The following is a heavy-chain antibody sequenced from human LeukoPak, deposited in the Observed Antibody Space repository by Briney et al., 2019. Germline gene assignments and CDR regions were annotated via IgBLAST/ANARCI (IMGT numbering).Heavy chain of an antibody. V-gene: IGHV4-30-2*01. CDR2: IYHSGST. J-gene: IGHJ5*02. CDR3: ARGPFAPPTYYYDSSGYMFDP. CDR1: GDSISSGGYS. D-gene: IGHD3-22*01. Sequence: PSETLSLTCAVSGDSISSGGYSWRWIRQPPGKGLEWIGYIYHSGSTYYNPSLKSQFTISVDRTKNQFSLKLSSVTAADTAVYYCARGPFAPPTYYYDSSGYMFDPWGQGTLVTVSS.